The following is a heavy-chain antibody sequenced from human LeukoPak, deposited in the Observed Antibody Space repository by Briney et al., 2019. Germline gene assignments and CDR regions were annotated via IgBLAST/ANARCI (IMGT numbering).Heavy chain of an antibody. Sequence: GGSLRLSCAASGFVLSNFEVHWVRQAPGKGLEWLGSTEYDADSVKGRFTISRDNSKNTLYLQMDSLTPDYTAVYYCARLKRPNYFDYWGQGTLVIVSS. CDR1: GFVLSNFE. CDR3: ARLKRPNYFDY. D-gene: IGHD6-25*01. CDR2: STE. V-gene: IGHV3-30*04. J-gene: IGHJ4*02.